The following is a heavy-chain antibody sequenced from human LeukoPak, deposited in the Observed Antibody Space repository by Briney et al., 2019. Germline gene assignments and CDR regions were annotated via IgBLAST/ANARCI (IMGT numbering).Heavy chain of an antibody. J-gene: IGHJ4*02. Sequence: SETLSLTCTVSGGSLSKHYWSWIRQPPGKGLEWIGHIYDSGGTTYNPSLKSRVTMSVDTSKNQFSLNLSSVTAADTAVYYCARGRIGGPKAPFDYWGQGTLVTVSS. D-gene: IGHD3-16*01. CDR3: ARGRIGGPKAPFDY. V-gene: IGHV4-59*11. CDR2: IYDSGGT. CDR1: GGSLSKHY.